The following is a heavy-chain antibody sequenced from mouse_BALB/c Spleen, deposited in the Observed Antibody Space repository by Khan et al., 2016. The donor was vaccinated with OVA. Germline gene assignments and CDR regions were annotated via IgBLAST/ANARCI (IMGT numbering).Heavy chain of an antibody. V-gene: IGHV9-3-1*01. Sequence: QIQLVQSGPELKKPGETVKISCKASGYTFTNYGMNWVKQAPGKGLKWMGWINTYTGEPTYADDFKGRFAFSLETSASTAYLQINNLKNEDTATXFCARSNGNYWFAYGGQGTLVTVSA. D-gene: IGHD2-1*01. CDR3: ARSNGNYWFAY. J-gene: IGHJ3*01. CDR1: GYTFTNYG. CDR2: INTYTGEP.